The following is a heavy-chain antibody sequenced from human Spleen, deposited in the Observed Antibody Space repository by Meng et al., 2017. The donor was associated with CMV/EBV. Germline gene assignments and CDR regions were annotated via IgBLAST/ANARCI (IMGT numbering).Heavy chain of an antibody. CDR1: GFTFSSYT. Sequence: SGFTFSSYTMNWVRQAPGKGLEWLSTITGRGSSTYYADSVKGRFTISRDNSKNTLFLQLNTLRAEDSAVYYCAKDQIGWELTGAFDVWGQGTLVTVSS. CDR2: ITGRGSST. J-gene: IGHJ3*01. D-gene: IGHD4-23*01. CDR3: AKDQIGWELTGAFDV. V-gene: IGHV3-23*01.